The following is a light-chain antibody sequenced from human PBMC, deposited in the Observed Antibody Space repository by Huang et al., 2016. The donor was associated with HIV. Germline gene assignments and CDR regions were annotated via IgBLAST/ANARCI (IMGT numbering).Light chain of an antibody. CDR3: QQLNSYPYT. CDR1: QGISSY. V-gene: IGKV1-9*01. J-gene: IGKJ2*01. CDR2: AAS. Sequence: IQLTQSPSSLSASVGDRVNITCRASQGISSYLAWYQQKPGKASKLLIYAASTLQSGVPSRFSGSGSGTDFTLTISSLQPEDFATYYCQQLNSYPYTFGQGTKLEIK.